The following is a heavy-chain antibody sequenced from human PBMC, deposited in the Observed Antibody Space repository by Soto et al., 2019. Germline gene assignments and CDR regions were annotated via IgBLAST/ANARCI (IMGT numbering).Heavy chain of an antibody. D-gene: IGHD2-15*01. Sequence: GGSLRLSCAASGFTFRNAWMSWVRQAPGKGLEWVGRIKSKTDGGTTDYAAPVKGRLTISRDDSKNTLYLQMNSLKTEDTAVYYCTTGPPYCSGGSCYEKAGYDYWGQGTLVTVS. CDR3: TTGPPYCSGGSCYEKAGYDY. CDR1: GFTFRNAW. J-gene: IGHJ4*02. CDR2: IKSKTDGGTT. V-gene: IGHV3-15*01.